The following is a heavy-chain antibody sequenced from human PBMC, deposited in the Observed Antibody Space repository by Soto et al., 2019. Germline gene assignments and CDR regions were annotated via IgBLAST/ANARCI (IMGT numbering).Heavy chain of an antibody. J-gene: IGHJ4*02. CDR1: GFTFDDYA. CDR2: ISWNSGSI. CDR3: AKGSSIQAYCGGDCYSALFDY. D-gene: IGHD2-21*01. V-gene: IGHV3-9*01. Sequence: GGSLRLSCAASGFTFDDYAMHWVRQAPGKGLEWVSGISWNSGSIGYADSVKGRFTISRDNAKNTLYLQMNSLRAEDTALYYCAKGSSIQAYCGGDCYSALFDYWGQGTLVTVSS.